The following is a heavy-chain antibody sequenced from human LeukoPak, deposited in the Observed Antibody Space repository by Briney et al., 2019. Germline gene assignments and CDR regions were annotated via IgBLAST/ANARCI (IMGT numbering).Heavy chain of an antibody. V-gene: IGHV1-18*01. D-gene: IGHD2-2*01. CDR3: ARDRDVVVPAAMRFSRWFDP. J-gene: IGHJ5*02. Sequence: GASVKVSCTASGYTFTTYGISWVRQAPGQGLEWMGWISAYNGNTNYAQKLQGRVTMTTDTSTSTAYMELRSLRSDDTAVYYCARDRDVVVPAAMRFSRWFDPWGQGTLVTVSS. CDR1: GYTFTTYG. CDR2: ISAYNGNT.